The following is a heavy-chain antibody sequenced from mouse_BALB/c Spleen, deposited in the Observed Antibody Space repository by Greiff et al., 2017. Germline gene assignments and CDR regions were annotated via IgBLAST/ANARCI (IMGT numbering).Heavy chain of an antibody. Sequence: EVQLVESGGGLVKPGGSLKLSCAASGFAFSSYDMSWVRQTPEKRLEWVAYISSGGGSTYYPDTVKGRFTISRDNAKNTLYLQMSSLKSEDTAMYYCARQIYNCNYGGAMDYWGQGTSVTVSS. CDR3: ARQIYNCNYGGAMDY. J-gene: IGHJ4*01. D-gene: IGHD2-1*01. CDR2: ISSGGGST. CDR1: GFAFSSYD. V-gene: IGHV5-12-1*01.